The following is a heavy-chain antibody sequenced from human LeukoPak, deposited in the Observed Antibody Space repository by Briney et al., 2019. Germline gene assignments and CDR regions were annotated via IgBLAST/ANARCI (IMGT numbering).Heavy chain of an antibody. CDR3: AKARYNWNDAGVDY. J-gene: IGHJ4*02. Sequence: GSLRLSCAASGFTFSSYAMSWVRQAPGKGLEWVSAISGSGGSTYYADSVKGRFTISRDNSKNTLCLQMNSLRAEDTAVYYCAKARYNWNDAGVDYWGQGTLVTVSS. D-gene: IGHD1-20*01. CDR1: GFTFSSYA. V-gene: IGHV3-23*01. CDR2: ISGSGGST.